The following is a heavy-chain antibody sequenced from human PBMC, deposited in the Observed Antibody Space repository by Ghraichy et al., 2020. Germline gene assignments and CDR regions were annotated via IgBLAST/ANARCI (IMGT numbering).Heavy chain of an antibody. CDR2: INPNSGGT. Sequence: ASVKVSCKASGYTFTGYYMHWVRQAPGQGLEWMGWINPNSGGTNYAQKFQGWVTMTRDTSISTAYMELSRLRSDDTAVYYCARDRAYCSSTSCYGPHDAFDIWGQGTMVTVSS. J-gene: IGHJ3*02. CDR3: ARDRAYCSSTSCYGPHDAFDI. CDR1: GYTFTGYY. V-gene: IGHV1-2*04. D-gene: IGHD2-2*01.